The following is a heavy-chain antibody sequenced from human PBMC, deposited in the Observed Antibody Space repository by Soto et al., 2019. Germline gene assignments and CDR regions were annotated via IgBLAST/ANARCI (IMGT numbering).Heavy chain of an antibody. CDR2: IHHDGST. D-gene: IGHD2-21*01. Sequence: SETLSLTCAVSGGSISSTTWWSWVRQPPGKGLEWIGEIHHDGSTNYNPSLKSRVIISVDTSKNQFSLRLSSVTAADTAVYYCARLGRRTVASHFDYWGQGTLVTVSS. CDR3: ARLGRRTVASHFDY. CDR1: GGSISSTTW. V-gene: IGHV4-4*02. J-gene: IGHJ4*02.